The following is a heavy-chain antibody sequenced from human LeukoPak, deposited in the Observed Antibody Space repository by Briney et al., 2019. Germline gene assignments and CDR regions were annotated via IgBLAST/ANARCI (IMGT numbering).Heavy chain of an antibody. CDR1: GGSISSSSYY. V-gene: IGHV4-39*07. CDR2: IYYSGST. D-gene: IGHD1-26*01. J-gene: IGHJ4*02. Sequence: SETLSLTCTVSGGSISSSSYYWGWIRQPPGKGLEWIGSIYYSGSTYYNPSLKSRVTISVDTSKNQFSLKLSSVTAADTAVYYCARGTVGATKRGPFDYWGQGTLVTVSS. CDR3: ARGTVGATKRGPFDY.